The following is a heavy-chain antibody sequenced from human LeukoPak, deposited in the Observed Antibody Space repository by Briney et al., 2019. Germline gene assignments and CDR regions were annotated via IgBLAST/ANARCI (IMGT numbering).Heavy chain of an antibody. J-gene: IGHJ4*02. CDR3: ARDLFGYDSSGYGGDY. CDR2: ISAYNGNT. CDR1: GYTFTSYG. V-gene: IGHV1-18*01. Sequence: ASVKVSCKASGYTFTSYGISWVRQAPGQGLEWMGWISAYNGNTNYAQKLQGRVTMTTDTSTSTAYMELRGLRSDDTAVYYCARDLFGYDSSGYGGDYWGQGTLVTVSS. D-gene: IGHD3-22*01.